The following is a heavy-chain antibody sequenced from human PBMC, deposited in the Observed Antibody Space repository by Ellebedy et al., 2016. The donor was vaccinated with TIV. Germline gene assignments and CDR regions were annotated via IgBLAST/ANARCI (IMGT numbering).Heavy chain of an antibody. CDR1: GFTFSTYA. D-gene: IGHD5-12*01. CDR2: ISGGGGTK. V-gene: IGHV3-48*03. Sequence: GESLKISCAASGFTFSTYAMNWVRQAPGKGLEWLSYISGGGGTKYYADSVKGRFTISRDNAKKSLYLQMNSLRAEDTAVYYCARNGYDYQYYFDHWGQGTLVTVSS. CDR3: ARNGYDYQYYFDH. J-gene: IGHJ4*01.